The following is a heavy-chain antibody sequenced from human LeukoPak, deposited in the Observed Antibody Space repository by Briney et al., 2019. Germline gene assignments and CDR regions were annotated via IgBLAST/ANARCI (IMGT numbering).Heavy chain of an antibody. D-gene: IGHD3-10*01. CDR3: ARLGMGYASGSYSWFFDL. Sequence: SLTLSLTCTASGGSISGYYWSWIRQPPGKGLEWIGYICVSGSRDYQPSLKSRVTISVDTYDNRFSLRLSSVTAADTAVYYCARLGMGYASGSYSWFFDLWGRGTLVTVSS. V-gene: IGHV4-4*08. CDR2: ICVSGSR. CDR1: GGSISGYY. J-gene: IGHJ2*01.